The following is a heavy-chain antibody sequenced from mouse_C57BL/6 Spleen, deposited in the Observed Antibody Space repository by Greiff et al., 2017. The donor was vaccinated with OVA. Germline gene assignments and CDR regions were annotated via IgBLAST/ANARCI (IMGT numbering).Heavy chain of an antibody. V-gene: IGHV2-2*01. J-gene: IGHJ1*03. CDR3: ASSTTGDWYFDV. D-gene: IGHD1-1*01. CDR1: GFSLTSYG. CDR2: IWSGGST. Sequence: VQGVESGPGLVQPSQSLSITCTVSGFSLTSYGVHWVRQSPGKGLEWLGVIWSGGSTDYNAAFISRLSISKDNSKSQVFFKMNSLQADDTAIYYCASSTTGDWYFDVWGTGTTVTVSS.